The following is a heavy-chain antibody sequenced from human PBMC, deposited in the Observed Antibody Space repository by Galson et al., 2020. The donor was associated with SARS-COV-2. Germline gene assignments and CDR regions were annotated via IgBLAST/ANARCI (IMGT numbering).Heavy chain of an antibody. CDR2: ISSSSSTI. J-gene: IGHJ4*02. V-gene: IGHV3-48*04. D-gene: IGHD1-26*01. CDR3: ARSWTSGSYYGFDY. Sequence: GGSLRLSCAASGFTFSSYSMNWVRQAPGKGLEWVSYISSSSSTIYYADSVKGRFTISRDNAKNSLYLQMNSLRAEDTAVYYCARSWTSGSYYGFDYWGQGTLVTVSS. CDR1: GFTFSSYS.